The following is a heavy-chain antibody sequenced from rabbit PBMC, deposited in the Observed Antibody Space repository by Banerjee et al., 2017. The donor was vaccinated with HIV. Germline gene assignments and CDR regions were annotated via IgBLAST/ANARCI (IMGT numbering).Heavy chain of an antibody. D-gene: IGHD4-1*01. CDR3: ARDLAGVIGWNFYL. V-gene: IGHV1S40*01. CDR2: IAGSSSGFT. J-gene: IGHJ4*01. CDR1: GFSFSSSDY. Sequence: QSLEESGGGLVQPEGSLALTCKASGFSFSSSDYICWVRQAPGKGLEWISCIAGSSSGFTYSATWAKGRFTISKTSSTTVTLQMTSLTVADTATYFCARDLAGVIGWNFYLWGPGTLVTVS.